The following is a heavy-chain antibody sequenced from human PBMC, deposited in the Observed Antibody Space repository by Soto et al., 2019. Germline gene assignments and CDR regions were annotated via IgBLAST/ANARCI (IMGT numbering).Heavy chain of an antibody. V-gene: IGHV3-15*07. Sequence: GGSLRLSCAVSGVTLTSVWMNWIRQAPGKGPEWVGRIRSATDGGTTDYAAPVKGRFTISRDDSENTLYLQMNSLKTEDTAVYYCSHGYYQYFESWGQGTLVTVSS. J-gene: IGHJ4*02. CDR2: IRSATDGGTT. CDR3: SHGYYQYFES. D-gene: IGHD5-18*01. CDR1: GVTLTSVW.